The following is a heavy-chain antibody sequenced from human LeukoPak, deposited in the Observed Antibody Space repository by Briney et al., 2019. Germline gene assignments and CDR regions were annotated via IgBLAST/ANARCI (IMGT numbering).Heavy chain of an antibody. CDR1: GFTFSSYA. CDR2: IYSGGST. J-gene: IGHJ6*03. Sequence: AGGSLRLSCAASGFTFSSYAMSWVRQAPGKGLEWVSVIYSGGSTYYADSVKGRFTISRDNSKNTLYLQMNSLRAEDTAVYYCARWGYCSSTSCYRGFPMDVWGKGTTVTVSS. D-gene: IGHD2-2*02. CDR3: ARWGYCSSTSCYRGFPMDV. V-gene: IGHV3-53*01.